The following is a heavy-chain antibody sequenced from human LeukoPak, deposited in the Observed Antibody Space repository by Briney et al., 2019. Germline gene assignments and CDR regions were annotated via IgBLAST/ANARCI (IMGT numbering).Heavy chain of an antibody. Sequence: GRSLRLSCAASGFTFSSYGMHWVRQAPGKGLEWVAVISYDGSNKYYADSVKGRFTISRDNSKNTLYPQMNSLRAEDTAVYYRARDGIRRQIRFLEWLLVFWGQGTLVTVSS. D-gene: IGHD3-3*01. J-gene: IGHJ4*02. CDR1: GFTFSSYG. CDR2: ISYDGSNK. CDR3: ARDGIRRQIRFLEWLLVF. V-gene: IGHV3-30*03.